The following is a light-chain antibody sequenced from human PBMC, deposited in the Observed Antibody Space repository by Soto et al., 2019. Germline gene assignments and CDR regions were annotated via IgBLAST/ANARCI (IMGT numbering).Light chain of an antibody. V-gene: IGKV1-39*01. CDR2: AAS. Sequence: DIQMTQSPSTLSASVGDRVTITCLASQSINNWLAWYQQKPGKAPNLLIYAASSLQSGVPSRFSGRGSGTDFTLTISSLQPEDFATYYCQQSYSTPRTFGQGTKVDIK. J-gene: IGKJ1*01. CDR1: QSINNW. CDR3: QQSYSTPRT.